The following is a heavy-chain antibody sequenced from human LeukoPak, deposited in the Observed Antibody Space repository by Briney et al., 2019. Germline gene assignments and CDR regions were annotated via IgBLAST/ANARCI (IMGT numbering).Heavy chain of an antibody. CDR3: ARGFDYHGCDY. J-gene: IGHJ4*02. V-gene: IGHV4-30-2*01. Sequence: SETLSLTCVVSGGSISSGGYTWSWIRQPPGQGLEWIGYIYHSGSTYYNPSLKRRVTISVDRSKNQFALKLSSVTAADTAVDYCARGFDYHGCDYWGQGTLVTVSS. CDR2: IYHSGST. CDR1: GGSISSGGYT. D-gene: IGHD3-9*01.